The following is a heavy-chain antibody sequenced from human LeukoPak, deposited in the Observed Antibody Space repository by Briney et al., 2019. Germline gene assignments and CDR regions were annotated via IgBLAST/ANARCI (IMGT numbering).Heavy chain of an antibody. CDR1: GYTFTGYY. CDR3: AKGGEAKWFGELIKTQYYYYMDV. V-gene: IGHV1-2*02. J-gene: IGHJ6*03. D-gene: IGHD3-10*01. Sequence: ASVKVSCKASGYTFTGYYMHWVRQAPGQGREWMGWINPNSGGTNYAQKFQGRVTMTRDTSTSTVHMELSSLRSEDTAVYYCAKGGEAKWFGELIKTQYYYYMDVWGKGTTVTVSS. CDR2: INPNSGGT.